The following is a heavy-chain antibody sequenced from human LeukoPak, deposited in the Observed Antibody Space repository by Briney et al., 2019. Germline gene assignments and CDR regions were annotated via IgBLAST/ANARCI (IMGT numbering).Heavy chain of an antibody. J-gene: IGHJ6*03. Sequence: PSETLSLTCAVHGGSFSGYYWSWIRQPPGKGLEWIGEINHSGSTNYNPSLKSRVTISVDTSKNQSSLKLRSVTAADTAVYYCARGGAYDFWSGSNNYYHYMDVWGKGTTVTVSS. CDR3: ARGGAYDFWSGSNNYYHYMDV. CDR1: GGSFSGYY. V-gene: IGHV4-34*01. CDR2: INHSGST. D-gene: IGHD3-3*01.